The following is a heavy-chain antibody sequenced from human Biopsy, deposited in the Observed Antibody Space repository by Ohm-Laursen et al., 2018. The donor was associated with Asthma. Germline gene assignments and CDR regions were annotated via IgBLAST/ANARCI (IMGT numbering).Heavy chain of an antibody. Sequence: ASVKVSCKASGYTFINYAIHWVRQAPGQGLEWMGGIIPIFGIANYAQKFHGRVTITRDTSASTAYMELSSLRSEDTAVYYCARTYYDFLTGQVNDAFAIWGQGTMVTVSS. D-gene: IGHD3-9*01. V-gene: IGHV1-3*01. J-gene: IGHJ3*02. CDR2: IIPIFGIA. CDR1: GYTFINYA. CDR3: ARTYYDFLTGQVNDAFAI.